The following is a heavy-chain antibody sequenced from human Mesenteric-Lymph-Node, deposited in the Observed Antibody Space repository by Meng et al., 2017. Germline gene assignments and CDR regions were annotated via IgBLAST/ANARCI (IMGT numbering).Heavy chain of an antibody. J-gene: IGHJ4*02. CDR2: ISSSGSTI. V-gene: IGHV3-48*01. D-gene: IGHD6-13*01. CDR1: GFTFSSYW. CDR3: ARSSVSGYSSSWYGSWDH. Sequence: ETLSLTCAASGFTFSSYWMSWVRRAPGKGLEWVSYISSSGSTIYYADSVKGRFTISRDTSNNKVYLQMNSLRVEDTALYYCARSSVSGYSSSWYGSWDHWGQGSLVTVSS.